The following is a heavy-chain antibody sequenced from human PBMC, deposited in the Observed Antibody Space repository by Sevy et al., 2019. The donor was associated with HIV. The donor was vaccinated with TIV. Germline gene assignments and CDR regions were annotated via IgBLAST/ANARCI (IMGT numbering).Heavy chain of an antibody. V-gene: IGHV3-49*04. CDR2: IRRKVYGGTT. CDR3: TRGGSGTILSPWDY. Sequence: GGSLRLSCIGSGFIYGDYAMSWVRQAPGKGLEWVGFIRRKVYGGTTQYAASVKGRFTISRDDSKSIAYLQMNSLKTEETDGYYCTRGGSGTILSPWDYWGQGTLVTVSS. J-gene: IGHJ4*02. CDR1: GFIYGDYA. D-gene: IGHD3-16*01.